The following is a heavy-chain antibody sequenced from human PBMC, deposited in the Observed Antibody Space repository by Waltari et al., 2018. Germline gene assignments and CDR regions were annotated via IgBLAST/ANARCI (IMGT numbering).Heavy chain of an antibody. D-gene: IGHD3-3*01. J-gene: IGHJ4*02. CDR2: ISRSSIYI. CDR3: VSLAYYDFWSGYYYFDY. V-gene: IGHV3-21*01. Sequence: EVQLVESGGGLVKPGGSLRLSCAASGFTFSSYSMNWVRQAPGKGLEWVSSISRSSIYIYYTDSVKGRVTISRDNAKNSLYLQMNSLRAEDTAVYYCVSLAYYDFWSGYYYFDYWGQGTLVTVSS. CDR1: GFTFSSYS.